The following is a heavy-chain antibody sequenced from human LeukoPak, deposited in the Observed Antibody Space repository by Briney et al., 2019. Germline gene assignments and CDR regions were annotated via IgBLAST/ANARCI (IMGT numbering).Heavy chain of an antibody. D-gene: IGHD6-6*01. Sequence: GASVKVSCKASGGTFSSYAISWLRQAPGQGLEWMGRIIPIFGTANYAQKFQGRVTITTDESTSTAYMELSSLRSEDAAVYYCALDSSSTVDYWGQGTLVTVSS. CDR2: IIPIFGTA. CDR3: ALDSSSTVDY. CDR1: GGTFSSYA. J-gene: IGHJ4*02. V-gene: IGHV1-69*05.